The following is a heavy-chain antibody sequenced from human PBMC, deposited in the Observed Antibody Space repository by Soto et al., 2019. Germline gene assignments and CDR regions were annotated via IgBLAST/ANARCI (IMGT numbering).Heavy chain of an antibody. CDR1: GFTFSSYW. J-gene: IGHJ2*01. Sequence: GESLKISCAASGFTFSSYWMSWVRQAPGKGLEWVANIKQDGSEKYYVDSVKGRFTISRDNAKNSLYLQMNSLRAEDTAVYFCARDLKEGSVYSSSYWYFDLWGRGTLVTVSS. CDR2: IKQDGSEK. V-gene: IGHV3-7*01. CDR3: ARDLKEGSVYSSSYWYFDL. D-gene: IGHD6-6*01.